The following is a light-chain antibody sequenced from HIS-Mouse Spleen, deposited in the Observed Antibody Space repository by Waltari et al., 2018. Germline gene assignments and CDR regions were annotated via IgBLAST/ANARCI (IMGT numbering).Light chain of an antibody. CDR2: AAS. Sequence: AIRMTQSPSSLSASTGGRVAITYRESQGISRYLAWYQQKPGKATKLLISAASTLQSVVPSRFSGSGSGTDVTLTLSCLQSEDLATYYGQQYYSYPLPFGGGTKVEIK. CDR1: QGISRY. V-gene: IGKV1-8*01. J-gene: IGKJ4*01. CDR3: QQYYSYPLP.